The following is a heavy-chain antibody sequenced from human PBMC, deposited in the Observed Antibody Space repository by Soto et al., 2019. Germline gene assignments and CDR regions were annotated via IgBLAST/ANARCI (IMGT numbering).Heavy chain of an antibody. CDR3: ARAAYSYGPFDY. CDR1: GGSISSGGYY. V-gene: IGHV4-31*03. D-gene: IGHD5-18*01. J-gene: IGHJ4*02. CDR2: IYYSGST. Sequence: SETLSLTCTVSGGSISSGGYYWSWIRQHPGKGLEWIGYIYYSGSTYYNPSLKSRVTISVDTSKNQFSLKLSSVTAADTAVYYCARAAYSYGPFDYWGQGTLVTVSS.